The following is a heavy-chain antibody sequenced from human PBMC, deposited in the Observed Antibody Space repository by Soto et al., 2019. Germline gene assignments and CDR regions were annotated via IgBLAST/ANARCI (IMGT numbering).Heavy chain of an antibody. CDR1: GFTLSNYW. V-gene: IGHV3-7*04. CDR2: IKQDGSQT. CDR3: ARDFVSGLKSAFDM. J-gene: IGHJ3*02. Sequence: EVQLVESGGGLVQPGGSLRLSCAASGFTLSNYWMSWVRQAPGKGLEWVANIKQDGSQTHYADSVKGRFTISRDNAKNSLYLQMNSLRAEDTAVYYCARDFVSGLKSAFDMWGQGTVVTVSS. D-gene: IGHD2-21*01.